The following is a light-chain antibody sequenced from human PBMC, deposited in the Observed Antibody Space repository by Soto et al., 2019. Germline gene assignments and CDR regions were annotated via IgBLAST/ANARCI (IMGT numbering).Light chain of an antibody. Sequence: DIVMPQSPDSLAVSLGERATINCKSSQSVLYSSNNKNYLAWYQQKPGQPPKLLIYWASTRESGVPDRFSGSGSGTDSTLTISSLQAEDVAVYYCQQYYSTPLTFGGGTKVEIK. CDR3: QQYYSTPLT. CDR2: WAS. CDR1: QSVLYSSNNKNY. J-gene: IGKJ4*01. V-gene: IGKV4-1*01.